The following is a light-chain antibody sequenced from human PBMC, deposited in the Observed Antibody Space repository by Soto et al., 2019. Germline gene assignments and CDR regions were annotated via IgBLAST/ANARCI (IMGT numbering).Light chain of an antibody. J-gene: IGKJ5*01. Sequence: EIVMTQSPATLSVSPGGRATLSCRASQSISDTLAWYQQKPGQAPRLLIHGASTRAPGFPARFSGSGSGTDFTLTISSLQPEDFATYYCQQRHSYPITFGQGTRLEIK. CDR2: GAS. CDR1: QSISDT. CDR3: QQRHSYPIT. V-gene: IGKV3-15*01.